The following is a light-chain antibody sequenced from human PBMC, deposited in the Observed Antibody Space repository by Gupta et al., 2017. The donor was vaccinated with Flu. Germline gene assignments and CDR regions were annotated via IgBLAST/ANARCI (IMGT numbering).Light chain of an antibody. CDR1: ASNIGSSS. V-gene: IGLV1-44*01. CDR3: ATYDSLNTYV. J-gene: IGLJ1*01. Sequence: QSVLSQPPSASGAPGQRVTISCSGGASNIGSSSVNWYQQLPRTAPKLIIYSTDRRRSGVPDRFSGSKTGTSASLAISGLQSEDEAVDYCATYDSLNTYVFGSGTEVTVL. CDR2: STD.